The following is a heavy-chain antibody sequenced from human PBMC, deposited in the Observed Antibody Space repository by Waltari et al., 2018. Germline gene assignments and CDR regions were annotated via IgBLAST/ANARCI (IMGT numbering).Heavy chain of an antibody. J-gene: IGHJ4*02. V-gene: IGHV4-34*01. CDR1: GGSFSGYY. CDR2: INPSGST. CDR3: ARGEAAAGLFDY. D-gene: IGHD6-13*01. Sequence: QVQLQQWGAGLLKPSETLSLTCAVYGGSFSGYYWSWTRQPPGKGLEWIGEINPSGSTNYNPSLKMRVTISVDTSKNQFSLKLSSVTAADTAVYYCARGEAAAGLFDYWGQGTLVTVSS.